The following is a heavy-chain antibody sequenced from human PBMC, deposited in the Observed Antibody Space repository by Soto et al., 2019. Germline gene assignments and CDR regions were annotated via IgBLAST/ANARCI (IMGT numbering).Heavy chain of an antibody. J-gene: IGHJ6*02. V-gene: IGHV3-33*01. D-gene: IGHD6-6*01. Sequence: PGGSLRLSCAASGFTFSSYGMHWVRQAPGKGLEWVAVIWYDGSNKYYADSVKGRFTISRDNSKNTLYLQMNSLRAEDTAVYYCASGSSSSGYYYGMDVWGQGTTVTVSS. CDR1: GFTFSSYG. CDR2: IWYDGSNK. CDR3: ASGSSSSGYYYGMDV.